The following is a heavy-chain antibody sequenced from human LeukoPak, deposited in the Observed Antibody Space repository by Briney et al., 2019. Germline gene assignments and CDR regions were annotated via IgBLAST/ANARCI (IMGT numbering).Heavy chain of an antibody. CDR3: ATDRDATWVKRFDY. V-gene: IGHV3-7*01. J-gene: IGHJ4*02. CDR2: IDQGGSEK. Sequence: GGSLRLSCAASGFTFINYLMNWVRQAPGKGLEWVANIDQGGSEKNYVDSVKGRFTISRDNAKNSLYLQMNNLRAEDTAVYYCATDRDATWVKRFDYWGQGTLVTVSS. D-gene: IGHD1-1*01. CDR1: GFTFINYL.